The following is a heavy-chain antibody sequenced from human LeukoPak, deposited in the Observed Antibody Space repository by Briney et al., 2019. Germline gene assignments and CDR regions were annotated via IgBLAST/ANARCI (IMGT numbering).Heavy chain of an antibody. V-gene: IGHV1-46*01. CDR3: ARDQEGFDY. CDR2: IYPRDGST. CDR1: GYNFTNNY. Sequence: GASVKVSCKASGYNFTNNYLHWVRQAPGQGLEWMGMIYPRDGSTSYAQNFRGRVTVTRDTSTTTVHMELRGLRSEDTAVYYCARDQEGFDYWGQGTVVTVSS. J-gene: IGHJ4*02.